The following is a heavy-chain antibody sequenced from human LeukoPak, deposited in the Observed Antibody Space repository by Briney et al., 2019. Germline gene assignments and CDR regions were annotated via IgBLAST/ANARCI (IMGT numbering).Heavy chain of an antibody. CDR2: ISYSSRTI. V-gene: IGHV3-48*02. Sequence: GGSLRLSCAASGFNFNNYAMHWVRQAPGKGLDWVSYISYSSRTIYYADSVKGRFTISRDNAKNSLHLQMNSLRDEDTAVYYCARSYCSSTSCYGAFDYWGQGTLVTVSS. D-gene: IGHD2-2*01. CDR3: ARSYCSSTSCYGAFDY. CDR1: GFNFNNYA. J-gene: IGHJ4*02.